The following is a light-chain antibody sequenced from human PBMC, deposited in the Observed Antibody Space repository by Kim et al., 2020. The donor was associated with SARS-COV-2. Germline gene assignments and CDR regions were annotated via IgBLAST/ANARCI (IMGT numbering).Light chain of an antibody. CDR1: QSISNF. V-gene: IGKV3-15*01. CDR3: QQYKDWPLT. CDR2: GAS. J-gene: IGKJ4*01. Sequence: EIVMTQSPATLSVSPGESPTLSCRASQSISNFLAWYQQKPGQAPRLLIHGASARATGIPARFSGSGSGTEFTLSISSLQSEDFAHYYCQQYKDWPLTFGGGTKVEI.